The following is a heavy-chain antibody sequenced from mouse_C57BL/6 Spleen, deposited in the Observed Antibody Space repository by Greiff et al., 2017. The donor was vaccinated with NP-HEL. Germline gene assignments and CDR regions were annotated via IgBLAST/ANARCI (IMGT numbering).Heavy chain of an antibody. Sequence: EVQLVESVAELVRPGASVKLSCTASGFNIKNTYMHWVKQRPEQGLEWIGRIDPANGNTKYAPKFQGKATITADTSSNTAYLQLSSLTSEDTAIYYCALYYYGSSYGYFDVWGTGTTVTVSS. CDR1: GFNIKNTY. J-gene: IGHJ1*03. CDR2: IDPANGNT. D-gene: IGHD1-1*01. CDR3: ALYYYGSSYGYFDV. V-gene: IGHV14-3*01.